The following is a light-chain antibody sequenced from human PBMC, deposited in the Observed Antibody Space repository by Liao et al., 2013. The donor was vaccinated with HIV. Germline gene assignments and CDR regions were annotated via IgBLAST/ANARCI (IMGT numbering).Light chain of an antibody. CDR3: QVWDRSSDQYV. J-gene: IGLJ1*01. CDR1: NIGSKS. V-gene: IGLV3-21*04. Sequence: SYVLTQPPSVSVAPGKTARITCGGNNIGSKSVHWYQQKPGQAPLVVIYYDSDRPSGIPERFSGSNSGNTATLTISGVEAGDEADYYCQVWDRSSDQYVFGIGTKVTVL. CDR2: YDS.